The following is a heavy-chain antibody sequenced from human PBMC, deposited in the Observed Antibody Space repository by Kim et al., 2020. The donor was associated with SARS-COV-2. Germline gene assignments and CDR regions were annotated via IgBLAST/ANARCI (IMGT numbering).Heavy chain of an antibody. J-gene: IGHJ4*02. CDR3: ARDSYYYDSSGYYYTDGFDN. Sequence: GGSLRLSCAASGLTFSSYWMSWVRQAPGKGLEWVANIKQDGTEKYYVDSVKGRFTISRDNAKNSLYLQMNSLRAEDTAVYYCARDSYYYDSSGYYYTDGFDNWGQGTLVTVSS. V-gene: IGHV3-7*01. CDR2: IKQDGTEK. D-gene: IGHD3-22*01. CDR1: GLTFSSYW.